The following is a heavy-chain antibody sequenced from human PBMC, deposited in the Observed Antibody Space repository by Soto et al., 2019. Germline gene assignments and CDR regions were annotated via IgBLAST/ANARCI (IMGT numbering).Heavy chain of an antibody. Sequence: KASETLSLTCTVSGGSISSYYWSWIRQPPGKGLEWIGYIYYSGSTNYNPSLKSRVTISVDTSKNQFSLKLSSVTAADTAVYYCARGVAMVIDYWGQGTLVTVSS. J-gene: IGHJ4*02. CDR3: ARGVAMVIDY. CDR1: GGSISSYY. D-gene: IGHD5-18*01. CDR2: IYYSGST. V-gene: IGHV4-59*01.